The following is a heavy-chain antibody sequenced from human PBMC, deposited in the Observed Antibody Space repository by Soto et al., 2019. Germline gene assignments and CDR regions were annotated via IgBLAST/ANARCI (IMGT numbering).Heavy chain of an antibody. CDR2: MYWGDDK. CDR3: AHTAATGDFWESFDF. V-gene: IGHV2-5*02. CDR1: GFSLSTGGVG. Sequence: QITLKESGPTLVKPTQTLTLTCTFSGFSLSTGGVGVGWFRQPPEKALEWLALMYWGDDKRYRPSLKSRLTITKDNFKNQVVLTMTNMDPVDTATYYCAHTAATGDFWESFDFWGQGTLVTVSS. J-gene: IGHJ4*02. D-gene: IGHD3-3*01.